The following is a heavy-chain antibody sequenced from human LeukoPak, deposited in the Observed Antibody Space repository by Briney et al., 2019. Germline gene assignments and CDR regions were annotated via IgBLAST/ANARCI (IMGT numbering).Heavy chain of an antibody. J-gene: IGHJ3*02. Sequence: ASVKVSCKASGYTFTSYGISWVRQAPGQGLEWMGWISAYNGNTNYAQKLQGRVTMTTDTSTSTVYMELSSLRSEDTAVYYCARGQAVAGTSPNAFDIWGQGTMVTVSS. D-gene: IGHD6-19*01. CDR3: ARGQAVAGTSPNAFDI. CDR2: ISAYNGNT. CDR1: GYTFTSYG. V-gene: IGHV1-18*01.